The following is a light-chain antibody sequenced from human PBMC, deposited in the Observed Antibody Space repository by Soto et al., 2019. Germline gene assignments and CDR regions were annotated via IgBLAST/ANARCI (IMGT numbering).Light chain of an antibody. CDR2: GAS. V-gene: IGKV3-20*01. Sequence: EIVLTQSPGTLSLSPGERATLSCRASQSVSSTYLAWYQQNPGQAPRLLIYGASSRATGIPDRFSGSGSGTDLTLTISRLEPEDLAVYFCQQYGSSSYTFRQWIKLEIK. J-gene: IGKJ2*01. CDR3: QQYGSSSYT. CDR1: QSVSSTY.